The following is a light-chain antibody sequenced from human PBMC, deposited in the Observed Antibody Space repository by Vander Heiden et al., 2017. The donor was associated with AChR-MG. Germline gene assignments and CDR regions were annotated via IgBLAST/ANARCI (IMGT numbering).Light chain of an antibody. CDR1: SPHIGSNT. J-gene: IGLJ3*02. CDR3: AAWDDSLNGRV. Sequence: QSVLTQPPSASGTPGQRVTISCSGSSPHIGSNTVHWYQQLPGTAPKLLIYSNNQRPSGVPDRFSGSKSGTSASLAISGLQSEDEADYYCAAWDDSLNGRVFGGGTKLTVL. CDR2: SNN. V-gene: IGLV1-44*01.